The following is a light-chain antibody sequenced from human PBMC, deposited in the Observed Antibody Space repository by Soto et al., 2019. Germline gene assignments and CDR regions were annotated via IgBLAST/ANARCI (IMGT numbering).Light chain of an antibody. V-gene: IGKV1-39*01. Sequence: DIQMTQSPSSLSASVVDRVTITCRASQSISSYLNWYQQKPGKAPKLLIYAASSLQSEVPSRFSGSGSGTDFTLTITSLQPEDFATYYCQQSYGTPITFGQGTRLEIK. CDR3: QQSYGTPIT. CDR1: QSISSY. CDR2: AAS. J-gene: IGKJ5*01.